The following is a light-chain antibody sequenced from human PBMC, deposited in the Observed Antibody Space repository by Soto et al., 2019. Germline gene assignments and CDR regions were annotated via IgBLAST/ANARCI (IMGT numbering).Light chain of an antibody. CDR2: GAS. J-gene: IGKJ5*01. V-gene: IGKV3-11*01. Sequence: EIVLTQSPATLSLSPGQRATLSCRASQGVSNSLAWFQQKPGQAPRLLIYGASSRATGIPARFSGSGSGTDFTLTISSLEPEDFAVYYCQQHGSSLALTFGGGTRLEIK. CDR3: QQHGSSLALT. CDR1: QGVSNS.